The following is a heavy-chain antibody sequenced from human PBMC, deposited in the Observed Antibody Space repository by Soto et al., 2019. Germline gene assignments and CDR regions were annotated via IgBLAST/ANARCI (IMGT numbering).Heavy chain of an antibody. CDR2: ISYDGSNK. V-gene: IGHV3-30-3*01. D-gene: IGHD6-13*01. Sequence: VGSLRLSCAASGFTFSSYAMHWVRQAPGKGLEWVAVISYDGSNKYYADSVKGRFTISRDNSKNTLYLQMNSLRAEDTAVYYCARDRGTATKYYYYGMDVWGQGTTVTVSS. CDR3: ARDRGTATKYYYYGMDV. J-gene: IGHJ6*02. CDR1: GFTFSSYA.